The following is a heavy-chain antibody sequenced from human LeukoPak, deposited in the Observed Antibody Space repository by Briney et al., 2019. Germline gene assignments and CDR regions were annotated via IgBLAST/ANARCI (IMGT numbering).Heavy chain of an antibody. D-gene: IGHD5-12*01. CDR1: GFTFDDYA. J-gene: IGHJ4*02. CDR3: ARAIVAADFDY. V-gene: IGHV3-21*01. CDR2: ISSSSSYI. Sequence: PGGSLRLSCAASGFTFDDYAMHWVRQAPGKGLEWVSSISSSSSYIYYADSVKGRFTISRDNAKNSLYLQMNSLRAEDTAVYYCARAIVAADFDYWGQGTLVTVSS.